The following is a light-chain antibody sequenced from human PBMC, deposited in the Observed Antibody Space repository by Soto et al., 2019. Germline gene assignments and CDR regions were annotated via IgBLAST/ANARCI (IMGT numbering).Light chain of an antibody. J-gene: IGLJ3*02. Sequence: QSALTQPASVSGSPGQSITISCTGTSSDIGTYNYVSWYQQHPGKVPKLMIYEVSNRPSGVSNRFSGSKSGNTASLAISGLQAEDEADYYWSSYTTSSTQVFGGGTKLTVL. V-gene: IGLV2-14*01. CDR2: EVS. CDR3: SSYTTSSTQV. CDR1: SSDIGTYNY.